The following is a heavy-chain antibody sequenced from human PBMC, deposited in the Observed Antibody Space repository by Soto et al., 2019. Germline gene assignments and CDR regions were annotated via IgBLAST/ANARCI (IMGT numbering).Heavy chain of an antibody. D-gene: IGHD3-3*01. CDR3: VRQGIFGVVIYFDY. CDR2: VYYSGST. J-gene: IGHJ4*02. Sequence: SETLSLTCTVSGGPIRSDHYYWGWIRQPPGKGLEWIGSVYYSGSTYYDPSLKSRVTISVDTSKNQFSLKLTSVTAADTAVYYCVRQGIFGVVIYFDYWGLGTLVTVSS. CDR1: GGPIRSDHYY. V-gene: IGHV4-39*01.